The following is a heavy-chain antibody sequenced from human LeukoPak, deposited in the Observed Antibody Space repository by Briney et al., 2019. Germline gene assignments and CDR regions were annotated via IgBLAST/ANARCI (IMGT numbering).Heavy chain of an antibody. Sequence: ASVKVSCKASGYTFTGYYMHWVRQAPGQGLEWMGRINPNSGGTNYAQKFQGRVTMTRDTSISTAYMELSRLRSDDTAVYYCAREYNPGGYDFWSGYPRYGMDVWGQGTTVTVSS. V-gene: IGHV1-2*06. D-gene: IGHD3-3*01. CDR1: GYTFTGYY. CDR3: AREYNPGGYDFWSGYPRYGMDV. J-gene: IGHJ6*02. CDR2: INPNSGGT.